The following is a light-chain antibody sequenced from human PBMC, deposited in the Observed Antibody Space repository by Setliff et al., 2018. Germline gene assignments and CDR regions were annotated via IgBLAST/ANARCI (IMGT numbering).Light chain of an antibody. Sequence: EIVFTQSPGTLSLSPGERATLSCRASQSVSSNYLAWYQQKPGQAPRLLIYGASSRATGIPDRFSGSGSGTDFTLAISRLEAEDFAVYYCQQYASSPPNFGGGTKVDIK. V-gene: IGKV3-20*01. CDR2: GAS. J-gene: IGKJ4*01. CDR1: QSVSSNY. CDR3: QQYASSPPN.